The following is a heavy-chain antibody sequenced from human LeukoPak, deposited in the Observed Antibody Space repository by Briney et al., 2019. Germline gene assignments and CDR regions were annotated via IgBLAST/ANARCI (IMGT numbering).Heavy chain of an antibody. CDR2: ISYDGSNK. V-gene: IGHV3-30*04. D-gene: IGHD2-2*01. CDR1: GFTFSSYA. CDR3: ARDGIPSTSSAILGPYYGMDV. J-gene: IGHJ6*04. Sequence: PGGSLRLSCAASGFTFSSYAMHWVRQAPGKGLEWVAVISYDGSNKYYADSVKGRFTISRDNSKNTLYLQMNSLRAEDTAVYYCARDGIPSTSSAILGPYYGMDVWGKGTTVTVSS.